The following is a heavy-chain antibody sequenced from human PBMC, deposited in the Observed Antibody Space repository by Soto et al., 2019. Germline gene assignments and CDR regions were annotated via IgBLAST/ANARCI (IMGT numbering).Heavy chain of an antibody. D-gene: IGHD4-17*01. V-gene: IGHV2-5*02. CDR1: GFSLSTSGVG. Sequence: QITLKESGPTLVKPTQTLTLTCTFSGFSLSTSGVGVGWFRQPPGKALERLALIYWDDDKRYSPSLKSTHTITKHTSKSQVVLTMTNMDPVDTATYYGAYYGDYRAYYYFDYWGQGTLVTVSS. J-gene: IGHJ4*02. CDR2: IYWDDDK. CDR3: AYYGDYRAYYYFDY.